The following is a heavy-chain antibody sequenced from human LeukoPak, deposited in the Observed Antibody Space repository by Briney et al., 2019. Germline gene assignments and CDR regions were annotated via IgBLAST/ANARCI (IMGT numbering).Heavy chain of an antibody. V-gene: IGHV4-59*01. D-gene: IGHD5-12*01. CDR1: GGSISSYY. CDR3: ARGPYSGYYFDY. CDR2: IYYRGST. Sequence: SETLSLTCSVSGGSISSYYWSWIRQPPGKGLEWIGCIYYRGSTNYNPSLKSRVTISVDTSKNQFSLKLSSVTAADTAVYYCARGPYSGYYFDYWGQGTLVTVSS. J-gene: IGHJ4*02.